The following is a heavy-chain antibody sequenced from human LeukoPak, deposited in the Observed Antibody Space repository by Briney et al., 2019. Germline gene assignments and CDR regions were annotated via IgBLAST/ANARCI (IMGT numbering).Heavy chain of an antibody. CDR3: ARDLNYYDSSGYPR. Sequence: GGSLRLSCAASGFTVSSNYMSWVRQSPGKGLECVSVIYSGGSTYYADSVKGRFTISRDNSKNTLYLQMNSLRAEDTAVYYCARDLNYYDSSGYPRWGQGTLVTVSS. CDR2: IYSGGST. J-gene: IGHJ4*02. V-gene: IGHV3-66*01. D-gene: IGHD3-22*01. CDR1: GFTVSSNY.